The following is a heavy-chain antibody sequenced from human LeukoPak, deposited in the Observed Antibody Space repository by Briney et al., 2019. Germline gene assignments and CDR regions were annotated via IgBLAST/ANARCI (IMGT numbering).Heavy chain of an antibody. J-gene: IGHJ4*02. Sequence: PGGSLRLSCAASGFTFSSYAMHWVRQAPGKGLEWVAVISYDGSNKYYADSVKGRFTISRDNSKNTLYLQMNSLRAEDTAVYYCAKCDSGLKYYDFWSANLPHFDYWGQGTLVTVSS. CDR2: ISYDGSNK. D-gene: IGHD3-3*01. CDR3: AKCDSGLKYYDFWSANLPHFDY. V-gene: IGHV3-30-3*02. CDR1: GFTFSSYA.